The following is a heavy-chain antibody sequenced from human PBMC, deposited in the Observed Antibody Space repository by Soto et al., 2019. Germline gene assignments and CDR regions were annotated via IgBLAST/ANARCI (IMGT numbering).Heavy chain of an antibody. Sequence: SVKVSCKASGGTFSSYAISWVRQAPGQGLEWMGGIIPIFGTANYAQKFQGRVTITADESTSTAYMELSSLRSEDTAVYYCAEGLEVVPPYYYYYGMDVWGQGATVTVSS. CDR2: IIPIFGTA. D-gene: IGHD2-2*01. V-gene: IGHV1-69*13. CDR1: GGTFSSYA. J-gene: IGHJ6*02. CDR3: AEGLEVVPPYYYYYGMDV.